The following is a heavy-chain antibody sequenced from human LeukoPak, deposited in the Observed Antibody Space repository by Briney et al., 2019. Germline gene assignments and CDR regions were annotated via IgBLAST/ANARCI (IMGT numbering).Heavy chain of an antibody. CDR1: GFTFSDYY. CDR3: VRGVGIAVAGIRFDY. Sequence: PGGSLRLSCAASGFTFSDYYMSWIRQAPGKGLEWVSYISSSSSYTNSADSVKGRFTISRDNARESLYLQMNSLGADDTAVYYCVRGVGIAVAGIRFDYWGQGTLVTVSS. J-gene: IGHJ4*02. V-gene: IGHV3-11*06. D-gene: IGHD6-19*01. CDR2: ISSSSSYT.